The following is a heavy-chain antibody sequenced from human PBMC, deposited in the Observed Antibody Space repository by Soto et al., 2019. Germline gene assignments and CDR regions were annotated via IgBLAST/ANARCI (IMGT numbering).Heavy chain of an antibody. CDR3: ARGAGAYYYYYYMDV. D-gene: IGHD3-10*01. V-gene: IGHV1-3*01. CDR1: GYSFTSYW. CDR2: INAGNGNT. J-gene: IGHJ6*03. Sequence: GESLKISCKGSGYSFTSYWIGWVRQMPGKGLEWMGWINAGNGNTKYSQKFQGRVTITRDTSASTAYMELSSLRSEDTAVYYCARGAGAYYYYYYMDVWGKGTTVTVSS.